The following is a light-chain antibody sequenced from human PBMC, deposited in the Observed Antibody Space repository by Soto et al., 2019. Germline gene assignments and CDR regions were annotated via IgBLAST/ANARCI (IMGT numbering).Light chain of an antibody. CDR1: QSVSSN. CDR3: QQYDNWLT. V-gene: IGKV3-15*01. CDR2: GAS. J-gene: IGKJ4*01. Sequence: EIVMTQSPATLSVSPGERATLSCRASQSVSSNLAWYQQKPGHAPRLLIYGASTRATGIPGRFSGSGSGTEFPLTISSLQSEDFAVYYCQQYDNWLTFGGGTKVEIK.